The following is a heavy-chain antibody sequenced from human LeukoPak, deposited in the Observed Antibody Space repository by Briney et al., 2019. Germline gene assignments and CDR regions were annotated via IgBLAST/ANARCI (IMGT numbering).Heavy chain of an antibody. D-gene: IGHD3-10*01. J-gene: IGHJ3*02. CDR2: IYSGGST. V-gene: IGHV3-66*01. Sequence: GGSLRLSCAASGFTVSSNYMSWVRQAPGKGLEWVSVIYSGGSTYYADSVNGRFTISRDNSKNTLYPQMNSLRAEDTAVYYCARDRGLHAFDIWGQGTMVTVSS. CDR1: GFTVSSNY. CDR3: ARDRGLHAFDI.